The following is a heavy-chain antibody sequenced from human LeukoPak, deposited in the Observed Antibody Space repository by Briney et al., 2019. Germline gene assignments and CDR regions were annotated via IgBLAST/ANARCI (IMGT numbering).Heavy chain of an antibody. CDR3: ARGAHYHDSSEGFDY. CDR2: INPNSGGR. Sequence: GASVKVSCKASGYTFTGYNMHWVRQAPGQGLEWMGWINPNSGGRNYAQKFQGRVTMTRDTSISTAYMELSRLRSDDTAVYYCARGAHYHDSSEGFDYWGQGTLVSVSS. J-gene: IGHJ4*02. D-gene: IGHD3-22*01. V-gene: IGHV1-2*02. CDR1: GYTFTGYN.